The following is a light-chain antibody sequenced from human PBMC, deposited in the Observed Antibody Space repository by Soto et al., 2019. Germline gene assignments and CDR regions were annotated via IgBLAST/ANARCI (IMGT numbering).Light chain of an antibody. V-gene: IGKV3-20*01. CDR2: GAS. Sequence: EIVLTQSPGTLSLSPGEGATLSCRASQSVGSNYLAWYQQKPGQAPRLLIYGASSRATVIPDRFSGSGSGTDFTLTISRLEPEDFAVYLCQQYFNPPITFGQGTRLEIK. CDR1: QSVGSNY. J-gene: IGKJ5*01. CDR3: QQYFNPPIT.